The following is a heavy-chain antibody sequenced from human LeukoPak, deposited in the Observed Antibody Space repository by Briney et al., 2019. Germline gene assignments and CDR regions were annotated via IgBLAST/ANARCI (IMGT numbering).Heavy chain of an antibody. CDR1: GYTFIRYY. Sequence: GAAVKVSCKASGYTFIRYYIHWVRQAPGQGLEWVEAVNPSGDSTNYAQKFQGRLTMTRDTSTSTVYMELSSLRSEDTAVYSCARWTTTCLDYWGEGTLVTASS. CDR2: VNPSGDST. J-gene: IGHJ4*02. V-gene: IGHV1-46*01. CDR3: ARWTTTCLDY. D-gene: IGHD3/OR15-3a*01.